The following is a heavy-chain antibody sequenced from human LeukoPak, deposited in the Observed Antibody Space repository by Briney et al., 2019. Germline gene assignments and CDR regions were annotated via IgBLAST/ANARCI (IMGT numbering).Heavy chain of an antibody. D-gene: IGHD3-10*01. J-gene: IGHJ5*02. CDR3: ARKSTSGSPFDT. CDR1: GFTFSSYS. CDR2: ISTSSYYI. V-gene: IGHV3-21*01. Sequence: GGSLRLSCAASGFTFSSYSMNWVRQAPGKGLEWVSSISTSSYYIYYADSVKGRFTISRGNAKNSLYLQMDSLGAEDTAVYYCARKSTSGSPFDTWGQGTLVTVSS.